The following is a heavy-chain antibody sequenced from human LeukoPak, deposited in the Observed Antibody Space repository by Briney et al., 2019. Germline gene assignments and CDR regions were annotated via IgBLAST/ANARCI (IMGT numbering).Heavy chain of an antibody. CDR2: IYPGDSDT. CDR1: GYSFTSYW. CDR3: ARLTYDGYYYDSSGPLGFPNYGMDV. J-gene: IGHJ6*02. Sequence: GESLKISCKGSGYSFTSYWIGWVRQMPGKGLEWMGIIYPGDSDTRYSPSFQGQVTISADKSMSTAYLQWSSLKASDTAMYYCARLTYDGYYYDSSGPLGFPNYGMDVWGQGTTVTVSS. D-gene: IGHD3-22*01. V-gene: IGHV5-51*01.